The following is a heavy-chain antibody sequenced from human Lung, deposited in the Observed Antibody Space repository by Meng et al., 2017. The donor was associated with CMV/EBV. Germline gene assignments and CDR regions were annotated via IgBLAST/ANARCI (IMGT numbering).Heavy chain of an antibody. Sequence: SXXVSXXASGYTFSRYGISYVRQAPGQGLQWLGWVGGCDGDTNYAPEFRGRATMTTDTSTNTVYMELRSLTSDDTAVYYCARDWECLDRSDVFDIWCQGTMVTVSS. CDR2: VGGCDGDT. V-gene: IGHV1-18*01. J-gene: IGHJ3*02. D-gene: IGHD3-9*01. CDR1: GYTFSRYG. CDR3: ARDWECLDRSDVFDI.